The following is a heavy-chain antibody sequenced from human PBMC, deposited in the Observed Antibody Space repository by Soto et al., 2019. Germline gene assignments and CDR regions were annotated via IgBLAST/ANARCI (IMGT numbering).Heavy chain of an antibody. CDR1: GYTFTGYY. Sequence: ASVKVSCKASGYTFTGYYMHWVRQAPGQGLEWMGWINPNSGGTNYAQKFQGWVTMTKDTSISTAYMELSRLRSDDTAVYYCARSCIAAAGHAEYFQHWGEGTLVTVTS. CDR2: INPNSGGT. V-gene: IGHV1-2*04. CDR3: ARSCIAAAGHAEYFQH. D-gene: IGHD6-13*01. J-gene: IGHJ1*01.